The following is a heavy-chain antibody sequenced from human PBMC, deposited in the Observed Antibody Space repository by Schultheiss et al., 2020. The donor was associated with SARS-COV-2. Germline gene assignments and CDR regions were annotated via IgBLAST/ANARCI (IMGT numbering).Heavy chain of an antibody. Sequence: SETLSLTCTVSGGSISSSNYYWAWIRQPPGKGLEWIGEINHSGSTNYNPSLKSRVTISVDTSKNQFSLKLSSVTAADTALYYCARGLGTTKNYWGQGTLVTVSS. CDR2: INHSGST. V-gene: IGHV4-39*07. D-gene: IGHD3-16*01. CDR3: ARGLGTTKNY. J-gene: IGHJ4*02. CDR1: GGSISSSNYY.